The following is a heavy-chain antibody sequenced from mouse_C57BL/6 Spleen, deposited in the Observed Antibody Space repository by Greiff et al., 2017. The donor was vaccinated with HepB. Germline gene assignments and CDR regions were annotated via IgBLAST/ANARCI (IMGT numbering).Heavy chain of an antibody. CDR3: ARYWDCGYYFDY. CDR1: GYAFSSSW. CDR2: IYPGDGDT. J-gene: IGHJ2*01. Sequence: VQLQQSGPELVKPGASVKISCKASGYAFSSSWMNWVKQRPGKGLEWIGRIYPGDGDTNYNGKFKGKATLTADKSSSTAYMQLSSLTSEDSAVYFCARYWDCGYYFDYGGQGTTLTVSS. D-gene: IGHD4-1*01. V-gene: IGHV1-82*01.